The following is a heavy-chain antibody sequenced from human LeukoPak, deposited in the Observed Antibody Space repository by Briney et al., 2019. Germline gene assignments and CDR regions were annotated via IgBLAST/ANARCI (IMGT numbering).Heavy chain of an antibody. D-gene: IGHD2-2*01. CDR1: GYTFTAYS. CDR3: ARDGEVRQGHCSTTSCPVDY. V-gene: IGHV1-2*02. Sequence: ASVKVSCKASGYTFTAYSMHWVRQAPGQGLEYMGWINPNSGDTNYAQKFQGRVTMTRDTSMSTAYMELSGLRFDDTAVFYCARDGEVRQGHCSTTSCPVDYWGQGTLITVSS. CDR2: INPNSGDT. J-gene: IGHJ4*02.